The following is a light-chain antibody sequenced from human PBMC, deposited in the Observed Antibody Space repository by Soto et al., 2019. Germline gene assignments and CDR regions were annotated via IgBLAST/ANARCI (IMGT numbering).Light chain of an antibody. CDR1: QSISSW. J-gene: IGKJ4*01. Sequence: DIQMTQSPSTLSASVGDRVTITCRASQSISSWLAWYQQKPGKAPKVLIYKASNLESGVPSRFSGSGSGTECTLTISSLQPDDLATYYCQQYNSYPLTFGGGTMVEIK. CDR3: QQYNSYPLT. CDR2: KAS. V-gene: IGKV1-5*03.